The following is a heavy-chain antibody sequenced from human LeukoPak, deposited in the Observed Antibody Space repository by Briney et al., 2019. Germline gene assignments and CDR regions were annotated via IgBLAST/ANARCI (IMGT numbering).Heavy chain of an antibody. Sequence: PSETLSLTCTVSGGSTSSYYWSWIRQPPGKGLEWIGYIYYSGSTNYNPSLKSRVTISVDTSKNQFSLKLSSVTAADTAVYYCARSGEGYYYGMDVWGQGTTVTVSS. V-gene: IGHV4-59*01. D-gene: IGHD2-15*01. CDR2: IYYSGST. J-gene: IGHJ6*02. CDR3: ARSGEGYYYGMDV. CDR1: GGSTSSYY.